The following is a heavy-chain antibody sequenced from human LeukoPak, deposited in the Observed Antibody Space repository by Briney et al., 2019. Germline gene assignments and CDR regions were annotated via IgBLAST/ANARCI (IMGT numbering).Heavy chain of an antibody. Sequence: GGSLRLSCAASGFTFTEYSIIWVRQAPGKGLEWVSFISDISDRSSTIHYADSVKGRFTISRDNAERSAYLQMNSLRADDTAVYYCARVWGPTLKTCYMDVWGTGTTVTVSS. CDR3: ARVWGPTLKTCYMDV. J-gene: IGHJ6*03. V-gene: IGHV3-48*04. D-gene: IGHD7-27*01. CDR2: ISDRSSTI. CDR1: GFTFTEYS.